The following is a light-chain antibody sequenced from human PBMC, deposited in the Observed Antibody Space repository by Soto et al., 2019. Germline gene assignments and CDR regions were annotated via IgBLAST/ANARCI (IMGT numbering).Light chain of an antibody. Sequence: IQLTQSPSSLSASVGDRVTITCRASQGIGSHLVWFQQKPGMAPKLLIYSASTLYSGVPSRFSGSGSGTDFTLTISSLQPEDFATYYCQQLNSYPLTFGGGNKV. V-gene: IGKV1-9*01. CDR1: QGIGSH. CDR2: SAS. CDR3: QQLNSYPLT. J-gene: IGKJ4*01.